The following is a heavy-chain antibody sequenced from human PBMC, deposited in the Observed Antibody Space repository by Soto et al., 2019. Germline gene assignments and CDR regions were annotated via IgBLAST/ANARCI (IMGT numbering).Heavy chain of an antibody. D-gene: IGHD2-8*01. CDR1: GFTFMSNA. CDR2: ISGDGADT. CDR3: VKDFRCAD. J-gene: IGHJ4*02. V-gene: IGHV3-23*01. Sequence: EVQLLESGGGLVQPGGSLRLSCMASGFTFMSNAMRWVRQAPGKGLEWVSAISGDGADTYYADSVRGRFTISRDNSKNTLSLQMNSLRDEDTALYYCVKDFRCADWGQGTLVTVSS.